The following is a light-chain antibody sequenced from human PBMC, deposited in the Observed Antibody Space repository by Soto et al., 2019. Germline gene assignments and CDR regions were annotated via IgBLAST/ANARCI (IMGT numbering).Light chain of an antibody. V-gene: IGKV3-11*01. J-gene: IGKJ5*01. CDR3: QHRSYWPPP. CDR1: QSVSNY. CDR2: DAS. Sequence: EIVLTQSPATLSLSPGERATLSCRASQSVSNYLGWYQQKPGQAPRLLIYDASSRATGIPARFSGSGSGTDFTLTISSLEPDVFSNDSSQHRSYWPPPLGQGPR.